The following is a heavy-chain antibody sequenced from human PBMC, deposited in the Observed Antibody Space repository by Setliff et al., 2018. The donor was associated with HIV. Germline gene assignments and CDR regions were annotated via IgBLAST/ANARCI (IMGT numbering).Heavy chain of an antibody. CDR2: ISGYSGHT. J-gene: IGHJ4*02. D-gene: IGHD1-26*01. V-gene: IGHV7-4-1*02. CDR3: ARVGSYWSTFDY. Sequence: ASVKVSCKTSGYTFSDYDVAWVRQAPGQGLEWMGWISGYSGHTSYAQGFTGRFVFSLDTSVSTAYLQINSLKTEDTAMYYCARVGSYWSTFDYWGQGALVTVSS. CDR1: GYTFSDYD.